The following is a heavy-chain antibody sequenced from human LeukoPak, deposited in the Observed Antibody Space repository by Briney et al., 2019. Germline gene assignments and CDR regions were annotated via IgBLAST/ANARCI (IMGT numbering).Heavy chain of an antibody. CDR1: GYDFTKYW. CDR2: IFPGNSET. J-gene: IGHJ4*02. Sequence: GESPKISCEGSGYDFTKYWIGWVRQTPEKGLEFMGIIFPGNSETRYSPSFQGQVTITADKSTGTAYLQWGSLKASDTAIYYCARPYGVGYWGQGTLVTVSS. D-gene: IGHD4-17*01. CDR3: ARPYGVGY. V-gene: IGHV5-51*01.